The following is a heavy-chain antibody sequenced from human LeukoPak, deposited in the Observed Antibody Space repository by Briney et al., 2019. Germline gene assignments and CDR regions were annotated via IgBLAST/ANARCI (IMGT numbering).Heavy chain of an antibody. D-gene: IGHD3-10*01. J-gene: IGHJ4*02. CDR1: GFTFSSYA. CDR3: AKDVLLWFGELPTTFDY. Sequence: GGSLRLSCAASGFTFSSYAMSWVRQAPGKGLEWVSAISGSGGSTYYADSVKGRFTISRDNSKNTLYLQMNSLRAEDTAVYYCAKDVLLWFGELPTTFDYWGQGTLVTVSS. CDR2: ISGSGGST. V-gene: IGHV3-23*01.